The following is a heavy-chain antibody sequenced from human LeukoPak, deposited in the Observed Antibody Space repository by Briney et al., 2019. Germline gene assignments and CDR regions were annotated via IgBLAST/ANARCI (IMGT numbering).Heavy chain of an antibody. Sequence: GGSLRLSCAASGFTFSSYAMSWVRQAPGKGLEWVSAISGSGGSTYYADSVKGRFTISRDNAKNSLYLQMNSLRAEDTAVYYCARDWGYYDSSGYYNYWGQGTLVTVSS. D-gene: IGHD3-22*01. CDR2: ISGSGGST. V-gene: IGHV3-23*01. CDR1: GFTFSSYA. J-gene: IGHJ4*02. CDR3: ARDWGYYDSSGYYNY.